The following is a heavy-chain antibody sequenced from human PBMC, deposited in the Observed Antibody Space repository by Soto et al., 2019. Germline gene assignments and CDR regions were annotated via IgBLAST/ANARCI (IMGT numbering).Heavy chain of an antibody. D-gene: IGHD2-2*01. CDR1: ACVFKMYY. V-gene: IGHV3-74*01. Sequence: GGSLRLSCQASACVFKMYYMRWFRQVAGKGPEWVSRIRDDGNSTTYADSVKERFTIYRDNTKDTLYLQEDNLRGDDTGLYYCIRGPRASSSGTGAYWGQGTQVTVSS. CDR2: IRDDGNST. J-gene: IGHJ4*02. CDR3: IRGPRASSSGTGAY.